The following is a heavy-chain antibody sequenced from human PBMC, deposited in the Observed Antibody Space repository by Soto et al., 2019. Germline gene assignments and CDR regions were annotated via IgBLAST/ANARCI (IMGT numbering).Heavy chain of an antibody. CDR3: ARATIFGVVIFDY. CDR2: IYYSGST. V-gene: IGHV4-30-4*01. Sequence: SETLSLPCTVSGGSISSGDYYWSWIRQPPGKGLEWIGYIYYSGSTYYNPSLKSRVTISVDTSKNQFSLKLSSVTAADTAVYYCARATIFGVVIFDYWGRGTLVTVSS. CDR1: GGSISSGDYY. D-gene: IGHD3-3*01. J-gene: IGHJ4*02.